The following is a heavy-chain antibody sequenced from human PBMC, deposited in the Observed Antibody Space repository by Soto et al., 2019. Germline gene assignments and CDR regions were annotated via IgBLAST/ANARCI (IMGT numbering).Heavy chain of an antibody. D-gene: IGHD6-13*01. V-gene: IGHV4-34*01. CDR2: INHSGST. CDR1: GGSFSGYY. CDR3: ARDPKRSSCDRSSSSDY. Sequence: SETLSLTCAVYGGSFSGYYWSWIRQPPGKGLEWIGEINHSGSTSYNPSLKSRVTISVDTSKNQFSLKLSSVTAADTAVYYCARDPKRSSCDRSSSSDYRGQGTPGTVSS. J-gene: IGHJ4*02.